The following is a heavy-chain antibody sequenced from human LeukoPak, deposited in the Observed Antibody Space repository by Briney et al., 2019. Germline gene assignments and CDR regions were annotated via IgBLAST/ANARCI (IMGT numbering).Heavy chain of an antibody. CDR2: ISGSGGST. CDR1: GFTFSSYA. V-gene: IGHV3-23*01. D-gene: IGHD6-13*01. CDR3: AKGGYFLKIDFDY. J-gene: IGHJ4*02. Sequence: QTGGSLRLSCAASGFTFSSYAMSWVRQAPGEGLEWVSAISGSGGSTYYADSVKGRFTISRDNSKNTLYLQMNSLRAEDTAVYYCAKGGYFLKIDFDYWGQGTLVTVSS.